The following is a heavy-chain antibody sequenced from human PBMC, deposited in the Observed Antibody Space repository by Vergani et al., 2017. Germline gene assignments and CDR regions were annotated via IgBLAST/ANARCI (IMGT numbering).Heavy chain of an antibody. V-gene: IGHV4-38-2*02. CDR3: ARGSIDVCAPYWYFDL. CDR2: IYHSWST. J-gene: IGHJ2*01. D-gene: IGHD2-8*01. CDR1: GYPNSRGYH. Sequence: QVQLLESGPGLVKTSETLSLPCTVSGYPNSRGYHWGWIRQPPGKGLQGIGNIYHSWSTYYDPSLKSRVTMSIDTSKNQISLNLGSGTAADTAMYYCARGSIDVCAPYWYFDLWGRGTLVSVSS.